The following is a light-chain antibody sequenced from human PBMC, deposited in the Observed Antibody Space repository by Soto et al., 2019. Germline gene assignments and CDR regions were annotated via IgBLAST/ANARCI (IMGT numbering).Light chain of an antibody. J-gene: IGKJ2*01. CDR1: QDIRKF. CDR2: DAS. V-gene: IGKV1-33*01. CDR3: QQYDNLPYT. Sequence: DIEMTQSPSSLSASVGDRVTITCQASQDIRKFLNWFQQRPGAAPKLLIYDASNLETGVPSRFSAGGSGTHYTCTITSLQPEDTGTYFGQQYDNLPYTFAQGTKVEI.